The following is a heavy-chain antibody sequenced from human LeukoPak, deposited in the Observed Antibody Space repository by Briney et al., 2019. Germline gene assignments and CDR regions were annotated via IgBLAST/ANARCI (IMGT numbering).Heavy chain of an antibody. Sequence: PGGSLRLSCAASGFTFSSYSMNWVRQAPGERLEWVSSISSSSSYIYYADSVKGRFTISRDNAKNSLYLQMNSLRAEDTAVYYCARWYCSGGSCYSSTEDAFDIWGQGTMVTVSS. D-gene: IGHD2-15*01. CDR3: ARWYCSGGSCYSSTEDAFDI. V-gene: IGHV3-21*01. J-gene: IGHJ3*02. CDR2: ISSSSSYI. CDR1: GFTFSSYS.